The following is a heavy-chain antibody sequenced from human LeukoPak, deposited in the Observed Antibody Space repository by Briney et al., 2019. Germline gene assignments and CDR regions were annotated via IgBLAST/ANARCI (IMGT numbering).Heavy chain of an antibody. V-gene: IGHV1-24*01. J-gene: IGHJ6*02. CDR1: GYTLTELS. CDR2: FDPEDGET. D-gene: IGHD5-12*01. CDR3: ATVSVDIVATIPSARSYYYYGMDV. Sequence: ASAKVSCKVSGYTLTELSMHWVRQAPGKGLEWMGGFDPEDGETIYAQKFQGRVTMTEDTSTDTAYMELSSLRSEDTAVYYCATVSVDIVATIPSARSYYYYGMDVWGQGTTVTVPS.